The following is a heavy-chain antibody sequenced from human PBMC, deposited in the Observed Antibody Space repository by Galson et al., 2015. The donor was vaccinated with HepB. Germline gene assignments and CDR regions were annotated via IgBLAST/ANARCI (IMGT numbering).Heavy chain of an antibody. V-gene: IGHV1-3*01. CDR3: ARVSLGNNWYWWLDP. Sequence: SVKVSCKASGYTFTTSAIHWVRQAPGQRPEWMGWINAGNGNTKYSQNFQGRVTINRDTSASTAYMELSSLRFEDTAVYYCARVSLGNNWYWWLDPWGQGTLVAVSS. J-gene: IGHJ5*02. CDR2: INAGNGNT. D-gene: IGHD1-7*01. CDR1: GYTFTTSA.